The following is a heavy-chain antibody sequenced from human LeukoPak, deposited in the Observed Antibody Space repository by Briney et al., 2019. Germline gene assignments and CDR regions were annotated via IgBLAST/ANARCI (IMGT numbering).Heavy chain of an antibody. J-gene: IGHJ4*02. D-gene: IGHD3-16*02. CDR3: AKGSEGELSSLLGLDFDY. CDR1: GFTFSSYA. V-gene: IGHV3-23*01. Sequence: GGSLRLSCAASGFTFSSYAMSWVRQAPGKGLEWVSAISGSGGSTYYADSVKGRFTISRDNSKSTLYLQMNSLRAEDTAVYYCAKGSEGELSSLLGLDFDYWGQGTLVTVSS. CDR2: ISGSGGST.